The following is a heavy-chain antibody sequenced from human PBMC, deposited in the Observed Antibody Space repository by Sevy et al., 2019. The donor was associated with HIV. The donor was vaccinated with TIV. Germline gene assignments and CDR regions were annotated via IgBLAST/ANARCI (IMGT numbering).Heavy chain of an antibody. CDR3: ARAKVAGTRYYYYYYMDV. V-gene: IGHV1-69*06. Sequence: ASVKVSCKASGGTFSSYAISWVRQAPGQGLEWMGGIILIFGTANYAQKFQGRVTITADKSTSTAYMELSSLRSEDTAVYYCARAKVAGTRYYYYYYMDVWGKGTTVTVSS. CDR2: IILIFGTA. CDR1: GGTFSSYA. D-gene: IGHD6-19*01. J-gene: IGHJ6*03.